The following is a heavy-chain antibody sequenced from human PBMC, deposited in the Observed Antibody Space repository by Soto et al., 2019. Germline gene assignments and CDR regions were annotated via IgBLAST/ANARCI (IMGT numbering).Heavy chain of an antibody. J-gene: IGHJ4*02. Sequence: SETLSLTCTVSGGSISSGGYYWSWIRQHPGKGLEWIGYIYYSGSTYYNPSLKSRVTIPVDTSKNQFSLKLSSVTAADTAVYYCARDKRDNYYFDYWGQGTLVTVSS. CDR1: GGSISSGGYY. CDR2: IYYSGST. D-gene: IGHD2-15*01. CDR3: ARDKRDNYYFDY. V-gene: IGHV4-31*03.